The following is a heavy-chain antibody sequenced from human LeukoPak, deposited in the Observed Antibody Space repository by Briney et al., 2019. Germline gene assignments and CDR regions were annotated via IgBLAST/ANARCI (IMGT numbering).Heavy chain of an antibody. CDR1: GGSISSYY. Sequence: PSETLSLTCTVSGGSISSYYWSWIRQPPGKGLEWIGYIYYSGSTNYNPSLKSRVTISVKTSKNQFSLKLSSVTAADTAIYYCARGNHDYGDYVDYWGQGTLVTVSS. CDR2: IYYSGST. CDR3: ARGNHDYGDYVDY. D-gene: IGHD4-17*01. V-gene: IGHV4-59*01. J-gene: IGHJ4*02.